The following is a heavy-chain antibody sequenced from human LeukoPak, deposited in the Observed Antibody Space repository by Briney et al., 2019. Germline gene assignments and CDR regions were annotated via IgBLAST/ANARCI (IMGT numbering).Heavy chain of an antibody. D-gene: IGHD3-22*01. V-gene: IGHV1-69*04. J-gene: IGHJ4*02. Sequence: ASVKVSCKASGGTFSSYAISWVRQAPGQGLEWMGRIIPIFGIANYAQKFQGRVTITADKSTSTAYMELSSLRSEDTAVYYCAGSYDSSGYYERTHFDYWGQGTLVTVSS. CDR3: AGSYDSSGYYERTHFDY. CDR1: GGTFSSYA. CDR2: IIPIFGIA.